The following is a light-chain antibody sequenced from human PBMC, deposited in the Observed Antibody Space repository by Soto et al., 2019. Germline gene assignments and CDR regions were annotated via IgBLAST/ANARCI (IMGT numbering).Light chain of an antibody. J-gene: IGKJ1*01. CDR2: GSS. CDR1: QSISNN. Sequence: EIVMTQSPVTLSVSPGERVTLSCRATQSISNNLAWYQQKPGQAPRLLIYGSSTRATGVPARFSGSGSGTEFTLTISSLQSEDFAVYYCQPSNNSPWPFGQGTTVDIK. V-gene: IGKV3-15*01. CDR3: QPSNNSPWP.